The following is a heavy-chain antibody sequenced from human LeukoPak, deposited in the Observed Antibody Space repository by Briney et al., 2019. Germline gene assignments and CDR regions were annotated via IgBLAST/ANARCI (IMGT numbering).Heavy chain of an antibody. Sequence: PGGSLRLSCAASGFTFTNYAMSWVRQAPGKGLEWVSGISASGGSTYYADSVKGRFTISRDNSRNTLFLQMNSLRAEDTAVYFCAKNGPYCSTTSCYEGELPFDYWGQGTLVTVSS. CDR1: GFTFTNYA. J-gene: IGHJ4*02. D-gene: IGHD2-2*01. V-gene: IGHV3-23*01. CDR3: AKNGPYCSTTSCYEGELPFDY. CDR2: ISASGGST.